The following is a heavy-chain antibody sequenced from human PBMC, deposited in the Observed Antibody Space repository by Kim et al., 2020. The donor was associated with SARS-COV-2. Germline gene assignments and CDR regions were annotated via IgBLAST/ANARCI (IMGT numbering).Heavy chain of an antibody. CDR1: GFTFSSYG. Sequence: GGSLRLSCAASGFTFSSYGMHWVRQAPGKGLEWVAVIWYDGSNKYYADSVKGQFTISRDNSKNTLYLQMNSLRAEDTAVYYCAKDRRVNSRGWFDPWGQGTLVTVSS. J-gene: IGHJ5*02. V-gene: IGHV3-33*06. D-gene: IGHD6-13*01. CDR2: IWYDGSNK. CDR3: AKDRRVNSRGWFDP.